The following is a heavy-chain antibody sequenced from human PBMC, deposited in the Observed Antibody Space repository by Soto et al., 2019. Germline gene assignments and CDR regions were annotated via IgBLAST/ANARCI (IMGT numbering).Heavy chain of an antibody. Sequence: HPGGSLRLSCIGSGFTSGFIFSTYAMSWVRQAPGKGLEWVADISNSGAYTYYADSVKGRFTISRDNSNNILSLQMNSLRVEDTAIYYCTRRPDAFDIWGQGTMVTV. V-gene: IGHV3-23*01. CDR1: GFTSGFIFSTYA. CDR2: ISNSGAYT. J-gene: IGHJ3*02. D-gene: IGHD6-6*01. CDR3: TRRPDAFDI.